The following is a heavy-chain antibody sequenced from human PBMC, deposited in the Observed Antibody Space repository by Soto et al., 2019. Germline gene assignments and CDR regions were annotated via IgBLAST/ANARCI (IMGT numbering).Heavy chain of an antibody. V-gene: IGHV6-1*01. CDR1: GDSVSSNSAA. J-gene: IGHJ6*02. D-gene: IGHD6-6*01. CDR3: ARDNEYSSSYYYYGMDV. Sequence: PWQTLSLTCAISGDSVSSNSAAWNWIRQAPSRGLEWLGRTDYRTKWYDEYVVSVKSRITINPDTAKNQFSLQLNSVNPEDTAVYYCARDNEYSSSYYYYGMDVWGQGTTFTVAS. CDR2: TDYRTKWYD.